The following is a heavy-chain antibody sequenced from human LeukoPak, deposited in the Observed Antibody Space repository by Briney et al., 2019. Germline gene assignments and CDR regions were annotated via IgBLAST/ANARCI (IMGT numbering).Heavy chain of an antibody. Sequence: ASVKVSCKASGYTFTSYDINWVRQATGQGLEWMGWMNPNSGNTGYAQKFQGRVTITRNTSISTAYMELSSLRSEDKAVDYCGRGINYYDSSVPGSEAEFDPWGQGTLVTVSS. D-gene: IGHD3-22*01. CDR1: GYTFTSYD. CDR3: GRGINYYDSSVPGSEAEFDP. CDR2: MNPNSGNT. J-gene: IGHJ5*02. V-gene: IGHV1-8*03.